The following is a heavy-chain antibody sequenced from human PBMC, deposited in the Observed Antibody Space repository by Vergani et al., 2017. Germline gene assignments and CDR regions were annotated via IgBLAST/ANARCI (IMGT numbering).Heavy chain of an antibody. V-gene: IGHV4-34*01. D-gene: IGHD4-11*01. Sequence: QVQLQQWGGGLLKPSETLSLTCVVNGGSFTSYHWTWIRQSPGEGLEWVGDIDHTGRPDYNPSLKSRLTMSVDKSRNQFSLTLNSVTANDTAIYFCARVNTETNGHLYYYYYIDVWGQGTAVTVS. J-gene: IGHJ6*03. CDR2: IDHTGRP. CDR3: ARVNTETNGHLYYYYYIDV. CDR1: GGSFTSYH.